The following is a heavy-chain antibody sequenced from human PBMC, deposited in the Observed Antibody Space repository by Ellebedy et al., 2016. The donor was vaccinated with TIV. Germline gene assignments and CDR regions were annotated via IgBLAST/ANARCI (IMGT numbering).Heavy chain of an antibody. Sequence: MPSEPLSLTCTVSGAPTSSGGYYWSWIRQHPGKGLEWIVYLYYSGSSSYHPSLKSRFTTSVDTSKNQFSLKLSSVTAADTAVYYCANERGKSSSSQGFDPWGQGTLVTVSS. CDR2: LYYSGSS. J-gene: IGHJ5*02. D-gene: IGHD6-13*01. V-gene: IGHV4-31*03. CDR1: GAPTSSGGYY. CDR3: ANERGKSSSSQGFDP.